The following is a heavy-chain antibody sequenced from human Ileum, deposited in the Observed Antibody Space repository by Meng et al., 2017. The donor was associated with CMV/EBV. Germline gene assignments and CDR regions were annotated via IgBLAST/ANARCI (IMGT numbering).Heavy chain of an antibody. CDR2: INVGNGNT. CDR1: GYTFTSYA. Sequence: QVQLVQSGAEVKKPGASVKVSCKASGYTFTSYAIHWVRQAPGQRLEWMGWINVGNGNTKYAGKFQGRVTMTTDTSANTAYMEVSSLRPEDTAVYFCARIENGAHFDCWDQGTLVTVSS. J-gene: IGHJ4*02. D-gene: IGHD4-17*01. V-gene: IGHV1-3*01. CDR3: ARIENGAHFDC.